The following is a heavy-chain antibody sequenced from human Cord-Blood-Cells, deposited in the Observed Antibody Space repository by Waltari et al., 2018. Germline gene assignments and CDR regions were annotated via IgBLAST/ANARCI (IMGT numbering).Heavy chain of an antibody. Sequence: KGLEWIGEINHSGRTNYNPSLKSRVTISVDTSKNQFSLKLSSVTAADTAVYYCARGRAAAAGNYYYHMDVWGKGTTVTVSS. J-gene: IGHJ6*03. CDR3: ARGRAAAAGNYYYHMDV. D-gene: IGHD6-13*01. V-gene: IGHV4-34*01. CDR2: INHSGRT.